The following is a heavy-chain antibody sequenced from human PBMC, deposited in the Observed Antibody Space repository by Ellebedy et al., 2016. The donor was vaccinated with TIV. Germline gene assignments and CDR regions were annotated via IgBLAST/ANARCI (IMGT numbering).Heavy chain of an antibody. Sequence: GGSLRLSXAASGFTFSSYSMNWVRQAPGKGLEWVSSISSSSSYIYYADPVKGRFTISRDNAKNSLYLQMNSLRAEDTAVYYCARAPGGDYYYYYGMDVWGQGTTVTVSS. D-gene: IGHD3-16*01. V-gene: IGHV3-21*01. CDR2: ISSSSSYI. CDR3: ARAPGGDYYYYYGMDV. J-gene: IGHJ6*02. CDR1: GFTFSSYS.